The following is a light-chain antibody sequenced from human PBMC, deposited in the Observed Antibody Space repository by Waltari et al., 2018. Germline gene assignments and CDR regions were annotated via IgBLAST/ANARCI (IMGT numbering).Light chain of an antibody. CDR3: QQRSNWLT. Sequence: EIVLTQSPATLSLSPWESATLSCMASQCISSYLAWYQQKPDHAPRLLIYDASNRATGIPARFSGSGSGTDFTLTISSLEPEDFAIYYCQQRSNWLTLGQGTRLEIK. V-gene: IGKV3-11*01. CDR1: QCISSY. CDR2: DAS. J-gene: IGKJ5*01.